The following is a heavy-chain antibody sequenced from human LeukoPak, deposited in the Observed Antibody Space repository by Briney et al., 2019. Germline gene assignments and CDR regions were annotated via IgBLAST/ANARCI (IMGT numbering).Heavy chain of an antibody. V-gene: IGHV4-38-2*02. CDR1: GYSISTSYY. D-gene: IGHD2-15*01. CDR3: AREGYCSGGSCESIDY. CDR2: IYHSGNT. Sequence: SETLSLTCTVSGYSISTSYYWGWIRQPPGKGLEWIGSIYHSGNTYYNPSLKSRVTISVDTSKNQFSLKLSSVTAADTAVYYCAREGYCSGGSCESIDYWGQGTLVTVSS. J-gene: IGHJ4*02.